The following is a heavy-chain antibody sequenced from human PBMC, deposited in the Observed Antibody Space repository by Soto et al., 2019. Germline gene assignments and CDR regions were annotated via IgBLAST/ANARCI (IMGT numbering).Heavy chain of an antibody. CDR1: GDSVSSHSAA. V-gene: IGHV6-1*01. J-gene: IGHJ6*02. CDR2: TYYRSKWYN. Sequence: SQTLSLPCAISGDSVSSHSAAWNWIRQSPSRGLEWLGRTYYRSKWYNDYAVSVKRRITINPDTSKNQFSLQLNSVTPEDTAVYYCARGGMDYDFWSGYLESDGMDVWGQGTTVTVSS. D-gene: IGHD3-3*01. CDR3: ARGGMDYDFWSGYLESDGMDV.